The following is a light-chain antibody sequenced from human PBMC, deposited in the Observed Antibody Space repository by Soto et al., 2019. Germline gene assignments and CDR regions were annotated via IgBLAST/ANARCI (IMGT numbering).Light chain of an antibody. V-gene: IGLV2-14*03. J-gene: IGLJ1*01. CDR3: SSYTVDRFFV. CDR2: DAY. CDR1: RSDIGGYNY. Sequence: QSVLTQPASVSGSPGQSITISCIGTRSDIGGYNYVSWHQQHPGKAPKLMIYDAYERPLGVSNRFSGSKSGHTASLTISGLQDEDEADYYCSSYTVDRFFVFGSGKKVTVL.